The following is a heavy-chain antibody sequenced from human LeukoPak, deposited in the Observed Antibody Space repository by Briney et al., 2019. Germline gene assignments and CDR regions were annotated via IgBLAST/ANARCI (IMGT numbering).Heavy chain of an antibody. D-gene: IGHD3-16*01. J-gene: IGHJ4*02. V-gene: IGHV3-23*01. CDR1: GFTFSNFA. Sequence: GGSLRLSCAASGFTFSNFAMSWVRQAPGKGLQSVSAISDSGGGTFYADSVKGRFTISRDNSKNTLYLQMNSLRAEDTAVYYCAKVGVGWVAFEYWGQGTLVTVSS. CDR2: ISDSGGGT. CDR3: AKVGVGWVAFEY.